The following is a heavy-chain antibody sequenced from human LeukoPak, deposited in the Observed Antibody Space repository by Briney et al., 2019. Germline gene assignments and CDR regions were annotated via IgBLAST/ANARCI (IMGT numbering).Heavy chain of an antibody. D-gene: IGHD3-9*01. CDR2: IYHSGNT. V-gene: IGHV4-4*02. CDR1: GDSIISTNW. J-gene: IGHJ5*02. CDR3: ARQGTDILTGYYNNWFDP. Sequence: SETLSLTCAVSGDSIISTNWWSWVRQPPGKGLEWIGEIYHSGNTNYNPSLKSRVTISVDTSKNQFSLKLSSVTAADTAVYYCARQGTDILTGYYNNWFDPWGQGTLVTVSS.